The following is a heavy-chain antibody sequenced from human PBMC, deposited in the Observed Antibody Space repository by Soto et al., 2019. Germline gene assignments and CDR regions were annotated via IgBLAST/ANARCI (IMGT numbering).Heavy chain of an antibody. J-gene: IGHJ3*02. CDR1: GFTFSSYS. D-gene: IGHD2-15*01. V-gene: IGHV3-21*01. CDR3: ARDRGGGYCSGGSCYSISAFDI. Sequence: PGGSLRLSCAASGFTFSSYSMNWVRQAPGKGLEWVSSISSSSSYIYYADSVKGRFTISRDNAKNPLYLQMNSLRAEDTAVYYCARDRGGGYCSGGSCYSISAFDIWGQGTMVTVSS. CDR2: ISSSSSYI.